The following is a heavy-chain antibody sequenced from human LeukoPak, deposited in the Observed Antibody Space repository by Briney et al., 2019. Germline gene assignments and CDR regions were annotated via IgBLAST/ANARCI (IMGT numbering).Heavy chain of an antibody. CDR2: ISGSGGST. V-gene: IGHV3-23*01. J-gene: IGHJ5*02. CDR1: GFTFSSYA. Sequence: SGGSLRLSCAASGFTFSSYAMSWVRQAPGKGLEWVSAISGSGGSTYYADSVKGRFTISRDNSKNTLYLQMNSLRAEDTAVYYCAKYNWNYSWFDPWGQGTLVTVSS. D-gene: IGHD1-7*01. CDR3: AKYNWNYSWFDP.